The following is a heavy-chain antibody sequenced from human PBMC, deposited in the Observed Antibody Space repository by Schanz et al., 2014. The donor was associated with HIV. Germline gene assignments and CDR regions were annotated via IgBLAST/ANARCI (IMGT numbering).Heavy chain of an antibody. CDR1: GFTFSSYG. D-gene: IGHD2-2*01. CDR2: LWFDGSID. J-gene: IGHJ3*02. CDR3: ARDVAGCSGTSCYSDAFDI. V-gene: IGHV3-33*01. Sequence: QVQLVESGGGVVQPGRSLRLSCAASGFTFSSYGMHWVRQAPGKGLEWVAILWFDGSIDYYVDSVKGRFTISRDNSKNTLLLQMNSLRAEDTAVYFCARDVAGCSGTSCYSDAFDIWGQGTLVTVSS.